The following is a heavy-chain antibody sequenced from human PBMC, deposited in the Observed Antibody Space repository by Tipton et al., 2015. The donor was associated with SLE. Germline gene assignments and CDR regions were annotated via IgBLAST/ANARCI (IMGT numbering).Heavy chain of an antibody. V-gene: IGHV4-39*07. Sequence: TLSLTCTVSGGSISSSSYYWGWIRQPPGKGLEWIGSIYYSGSTYYNPSLKSRVTISVDTSKNQFSLKLSSVTAADTAVYYCARDFIDSNPPYYYYMDVWGKGTTVTVSS. D-gene: IGHD4-11*01. CDR3: ARDFIDSNPPYYYYMDV. CDR1: GGSISSSSYY. CDR2: IYYSGST. J-gene: IGHJ6*03.